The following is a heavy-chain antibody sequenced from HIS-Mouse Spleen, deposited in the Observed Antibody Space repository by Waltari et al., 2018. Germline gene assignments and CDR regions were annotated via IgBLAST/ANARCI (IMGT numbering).Heavy chain of an antibody. V-gene: IGHV4-39*07. CDR1: GGSISSSSDY. D-gene: IGHD6-13*01. Sequence: QLQLQESGPGLVKPSETLSLTCTVSGGSISSSSDYWGWIRQPPGKGLEGIGSIYSSGSTYYNPSLKSRVTISVATSKNQFSLKLSSVTAADTAVYYCAREIPYSSSWYDWYFDLWGRGTLVTVSS. CDR2: IYSSGST. CDR3: AREIPYSSSWYDWYFDL. J-gene: IGHJ2*01.